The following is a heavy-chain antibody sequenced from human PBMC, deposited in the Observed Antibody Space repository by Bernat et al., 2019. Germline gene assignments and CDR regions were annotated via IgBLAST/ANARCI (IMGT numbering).Heavy chain of an antibody. CDR1: GFTFSNYG. V-gene: IGHV3-23*01. J-gene: IGHJ4*02. Sequence: EVQLLESGGGLVQPGGSLTLSCAASGFTFSNYGMSWVRQAPGKGLEWVSGLSGTGGSTNYADSVKGRFTISRDNSKSTLYLQMNSLRAEDTALYYCAKNKKEIDCRGQGTMLTASS. CDR3: AKNKKEIDC. CDR2: LSGTGGST. D-gene: IGHD1/OR15-1a*01.